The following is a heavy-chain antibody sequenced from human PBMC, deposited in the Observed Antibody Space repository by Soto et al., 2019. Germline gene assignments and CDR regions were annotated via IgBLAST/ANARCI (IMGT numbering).Heavy chain of an antibody. Sequence: PSETLSLTCTVSGGSITSSSYYWGWIRQPPGKGLEWIGNIYYSGSTYYNPSLKSRVTISVDTSKNQFSLRLTSVTAADTAIYYCARGTWFDYWGPGILVTVSS. CDR3: ARGTWFDY. CDR1: GGSITSSSYY. V-gene: IGHV4-39*07. J-gene: IGHJ4*02. CDR2: IYYSGST.